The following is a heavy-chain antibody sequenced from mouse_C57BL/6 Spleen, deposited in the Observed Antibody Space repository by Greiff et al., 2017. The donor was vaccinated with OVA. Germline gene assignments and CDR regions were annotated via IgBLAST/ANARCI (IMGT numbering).Heavy chain of an antibody. Sequence: EVQGVESGEGLVTPGGSLKLSCAASGFTFSSYAMSWVRQTPEKRLEWVAYISSGGDYIYYADTVKGRFTISRDKARNTLYLQMSSLKSEDTAMYYCTRVSKGYYFDYWGQGTTLTVSS. V-gene: IGHV5-9-1*02. D-gene: IGHD3-3*01. CDR3: TRVSKGYYFDY. CDR1: GFTFSSYA. J-gene: IGHJ2*01. CDR2: ISSGGDYI.